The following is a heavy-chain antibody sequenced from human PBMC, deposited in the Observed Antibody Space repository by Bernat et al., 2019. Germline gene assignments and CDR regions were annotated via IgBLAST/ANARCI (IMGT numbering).Heavy chain of an antibody. CDR3: ARHYDSSGYYGRYYYYYGMDV. CDR2: ISSSSSYI. CDR1: GFTFSSYS. J-gene: IGHJ6*02. V-gene: IGHV3-21*01. Sequence: EVQLVESGGGLVKPGGSLRLSCAASGFTFSSYSMNWVRQAPGKGLEWVSSISSSSSYIYYADSVKGRFTISRDNAKNSLYLQMNSLRAEDTAVYYCARHYDSSGYYGRYYYYYGMDVWGQGTTVTVSS. D-gene: IGHD3-22*01.